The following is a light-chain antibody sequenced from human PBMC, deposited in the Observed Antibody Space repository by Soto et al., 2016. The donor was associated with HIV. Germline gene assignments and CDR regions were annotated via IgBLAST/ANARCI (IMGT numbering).Light chain of an antibody. J-gene: IGKJ2*01. CDR3: QQYDDYPYT. CDR2: KAS. Sequence: DIQMTQSPSTLSASVGDRLTITCRASHTISFWLAWYQQKPGKAPKLLIAKASVLQSGVPSRFSGSGSGTEFTLTINSLHPDDFATYYCQQYDDYPYTFGQGTKLEIK. CDR1: HTISFW. V-gene: IGKV1-5*03.